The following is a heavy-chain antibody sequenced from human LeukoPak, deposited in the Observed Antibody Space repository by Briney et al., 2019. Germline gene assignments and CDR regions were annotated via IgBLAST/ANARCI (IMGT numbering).Heavy chain of an antibody. CDR3: ARAGGRSWFDP. CDR2: ISAYNGNT. Sequence: GASVKVSCKASGYTFTSYGISWVRQAPGQGLERMGWISAYNGNTNYAQKLQGRVTMTTDTSTSTAYMEVSRLTSDDTAVYYCARAGGRSWFDPRGQGTLVTVSS. V-gene: IGHV1-18*01. J-gene: IGHJ5*02. CDR1: GYTFTSYG.